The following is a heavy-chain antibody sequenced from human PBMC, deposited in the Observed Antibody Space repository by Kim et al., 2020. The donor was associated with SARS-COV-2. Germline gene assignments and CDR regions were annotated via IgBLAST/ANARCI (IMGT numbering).Heavy chain of an antibody. V-gene: IGHV4-34*01. CDR2: INHSGST. J-gene: IGHJ6*03. Sequence: SETLSLTCAVYGGSFSGYYWSWIRQPPGKGLEWIGEINHSGSTNYNPSLKSRVTISVDTSKNQFSLKLSSVTAADTAVYYCARESLGATPDDYYYYYYMDVWGKGTTVTVSS. D-gene: IGHD1-26*01. CDR1: GGSFSGYY. CDR3: ARESLGATPDDYYYYYYMDV.